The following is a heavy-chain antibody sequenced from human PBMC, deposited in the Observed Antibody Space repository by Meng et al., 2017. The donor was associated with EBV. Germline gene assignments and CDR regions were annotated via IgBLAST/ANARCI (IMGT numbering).Heavy chain of an antibody. CDR2: IRSKAKSYAT. V-gene: IGHV3-73*02. Sequence: VESGGRLRLPGGSLNLSCAASGFTFSGSAMHWVRQASGKGLEWVGRIRSKAKSYATAYAASVKGRFTISRDDSKNTAYLQMNSLKTEDTAVYYCTRMSSPLDYWGQGTLVTVSS. CDR1: GFTFSGSA. CDR3: TRMSSPLDY. D-gene: IGHD2-2*01. J-gene: IGHJ4*02.